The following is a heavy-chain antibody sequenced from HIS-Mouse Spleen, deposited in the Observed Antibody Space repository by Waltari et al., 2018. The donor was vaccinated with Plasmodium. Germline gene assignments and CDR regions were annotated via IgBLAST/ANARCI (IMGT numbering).Heavy chain of an antibody. CDR1: GSPSTAYY. V-gene: IGHV1-2*02. J-gene: IGHJ1*01. D-gene: IGHD6-13*01. CDR3: ARLDPHSSSWYRYFQH. CDR2: INPNSGGT. Sequence: QVQLVQSGAGVKKPGASVKVSCKASGSPSTAYYMHWVRQAPGQGLEWMGGINPNSGGTNYAQKFQGRVTMTRDTSISTAYMELSRLKSDDTAVYYCARLDPHSSSWYRYFQHWGQGTLVTVSS.